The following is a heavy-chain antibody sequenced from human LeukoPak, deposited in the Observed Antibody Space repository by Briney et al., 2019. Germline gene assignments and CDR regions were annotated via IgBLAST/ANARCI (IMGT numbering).Heavy chain of an antibody. D-gene: IGHD5-12*01. CDR3: ARGLAGYSGYDSFDY. J-gene: IGHJ4*02. CDR2: IYTSGST. CDR1: GGSISSGSYY. Sequence: SQTLSLTCTVSGGSISSGSYYWRWLRQPAGTGLEWIGRIYTSGSTNYNPSLKSRVTISVDTSKNQFSLKLSSVTAADTAVYYCARGLAGYSGYDSFDYWGQGTLVTVSS. V-gene: IGHV4-61*02.